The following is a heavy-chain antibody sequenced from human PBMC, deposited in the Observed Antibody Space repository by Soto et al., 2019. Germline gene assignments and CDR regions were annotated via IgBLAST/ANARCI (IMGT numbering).Heavy chain of an antibody. D-gene: IGHD5-18*01. CDR2: ISAYNDDT. Sequence: QVQLVQSGTEVKKPGASVKGSCKTSGYTFTNYGIYWVRQAPGQGLKWMEWISAYNDDTKYAQKLQGRVTMTTDTSTRTASMSLRSQRSDDTPIYYCAKDGFYAGSGRYSYAYSPPRYYAMAVWGKGTTVTVSS. V-gene: IGHV1-18*01. J-gene: IGHJ6*04. CDR1: GYTFTNYG. CDR3: AKDGFYAGSGRYSYAYSPPRYYAMAV.